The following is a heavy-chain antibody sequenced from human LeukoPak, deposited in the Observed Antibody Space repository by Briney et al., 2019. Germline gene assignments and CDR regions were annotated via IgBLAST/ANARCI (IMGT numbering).Heavy chain of an antibody. Sequence: GGSLRLSCAASGFTFSSYAMSWVRQAPGKGLLWVSALSGSGLSTYYADSVKGRFTISRDNSKNTLYLQMNSLRAEDTAVYYCAKGGESSSWLFDYWGQGTLVPVSS. D-gene: IGHD6-13*01. CDR3: AKGGESSSWLFDY. J-gene: IGHJ4*02. V-gene: IGHV3-23*01. CDR1: GFTFSSYA. CDR2: LSGSGLST.